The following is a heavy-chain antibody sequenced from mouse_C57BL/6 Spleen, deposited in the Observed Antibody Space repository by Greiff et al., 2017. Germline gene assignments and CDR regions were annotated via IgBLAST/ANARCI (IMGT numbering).Heavy chain of an antibody. CDR1: GFNIKDYY. Sequence: VQLQQSGAELVRPGASVKLSCTASGFNIKDYYMHWVKQRPEQGLEWIGRIDPEDGDTEYAPKFQGKATMTADTSSNTAYLQLSSLTSEDTAVDYCTTVYYGSSYWYFDVWGTGTTVTVSS. D-gene: IGHD1-1*01. CDR2: IDPEDGDT. V-gene: IGHV14-1*01. CDR3: TTVYYGSSYWYFDV. J-gene: IGHJ1*03.